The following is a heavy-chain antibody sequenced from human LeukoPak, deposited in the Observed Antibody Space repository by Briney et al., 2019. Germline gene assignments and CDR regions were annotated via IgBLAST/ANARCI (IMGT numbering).Heavy chain of an antibody. J-gene: IGHJ6*02. CDR1: GGSISSSSYY. CDR3: ARDPLPLRAETDGMDV. V-gene: IGHV4-39*07. Sequence: PSETLSLTCTVSGGSISSSSYYWGWIRQPPGKGLEWIGSIYYSGSTYYNPSLKSRVTISVDTSKNQFSLKLSSVTAADTAVYYCARDPLPLRAETDGMDVWGQGTTVTVSS. CDR2: IYYSGST.